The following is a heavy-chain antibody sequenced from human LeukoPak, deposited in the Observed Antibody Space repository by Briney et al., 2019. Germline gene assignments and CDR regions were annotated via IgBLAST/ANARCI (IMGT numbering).Heavy chain of an antibody. J-gene: IGHJ1*01. CDR3: AKDWDAEYFQH. D-gene: IGHD1-26*01. V-gene: IGHV3-30*18. CDR1: GFTFSSYG. CDR2: ISYDGSNK. Sequence: GGSLRLSCAASGFTFSSYGMHWVRQAPGKGLEWVAVISYDGSNKYYADSVKGRFTISRDNSKNTLYLQMNSLRAEDTAVYYCAKDWDAEYFQHWGQGTLVTVSS.